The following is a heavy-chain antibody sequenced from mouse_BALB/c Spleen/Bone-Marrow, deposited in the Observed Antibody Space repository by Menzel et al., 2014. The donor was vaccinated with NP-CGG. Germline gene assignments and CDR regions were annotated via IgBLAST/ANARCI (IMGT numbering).Heavy chain of an antibody. J-gene: IGHJ4*01. CDR1: GYTFTSYW. CDR3: TITTTASYAMDY. CDR2: IYPGSGRT. D-gene: IGHD1-1*01. Sequence: LQQSGSELVRPGASVKLSCKASGYTFTSYWMHWVKQRPGQGLEWIGNIYPGSGRTNYDEKFKSKATLTVDTSSSTAYMQLSSLTSEDSAVYFCTITTTASYAMDYWGQRTSVTVSS. V-gene: IGHV1S22*01.